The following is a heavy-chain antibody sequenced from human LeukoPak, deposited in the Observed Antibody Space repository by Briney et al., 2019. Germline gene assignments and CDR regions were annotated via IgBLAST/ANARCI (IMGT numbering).Heavy chain of an antibody. Sequence: GGSLRLSCAASGFTFSSYGMHWVRQAPGKGLEWVAVISYDGSNKYYADSVKGRFTISRDNSKNTLYLQMNSLRAEDTAVYYCARDRKERRDGYSDYWGQGTLVTVSS. CDR1: GFTFSSYG. V-gene: IGHV3-30*03. D-gene: IGHD5-24*01. CDR2: ISYDGSNK. CDR3: ARDRKERRDGYSDY. J-gene: IGHJ4*02.